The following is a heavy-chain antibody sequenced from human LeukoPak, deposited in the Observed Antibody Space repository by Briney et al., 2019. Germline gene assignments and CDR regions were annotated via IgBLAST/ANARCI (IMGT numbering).Heavy chain of an antibody. J-gene: IGHJ6*04. CDR1: GFTFSNYA. CDR2: VSGSGAIA. CDR3: AELGITMIGGV. Sequence: GGSLRLSCAASGFTFSNYAMSWVRQAPGKGLEWVSAVSGSGAIAYYTDSVKGRFTISRDNAKNSLYLQMNSLRAEDTAVYYCAELGITMIGGVWGKGTTVTISS. V-gene: IGHV3-23*01. D-gene: IGHD3-10*02.